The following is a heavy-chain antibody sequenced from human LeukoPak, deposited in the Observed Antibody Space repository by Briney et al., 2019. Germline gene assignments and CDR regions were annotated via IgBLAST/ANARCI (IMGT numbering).Heavy chain of an antibody. Sequence: SETLSLTCTVSGDSISSYYWSWVRQPPGKELEWIGHIYHTGSTNYNPSLKSRVTISVDTPLNQFSLKVTSVTAADTAVYYCARQRTYYSPFDYWGQGTLVSVSS. D-gene: IGHD3-10*01. CDR1: GDSISSYY. V-gene: IGHV4-59*08. CDR2: IYHTGST. CDR3: ARQRTYYSPFDY. J-gene: IGHJ4*02.